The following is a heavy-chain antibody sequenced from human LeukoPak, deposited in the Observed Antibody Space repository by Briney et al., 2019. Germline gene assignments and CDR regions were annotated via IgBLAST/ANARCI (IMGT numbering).Heavy chain of an antibody. CDR2: ISYDGSNK. Sequence: PGRSLRLSCAASGFTFSSYGMHWVRQAPGKGLEWVAVISYDGSNKYYADSVKGRFTISRDNSKNTLYLQMNSLRADDTAVYYCAKDGLTGYYLDYWGQGTLVTVSS. J-gene: IGHJ4*02. D-gene: IGHD3-9*01. CDR1: GFTFSSYG. CDR3: AKDGLTGYYLDY. V-gene: IGHV3-30*18.